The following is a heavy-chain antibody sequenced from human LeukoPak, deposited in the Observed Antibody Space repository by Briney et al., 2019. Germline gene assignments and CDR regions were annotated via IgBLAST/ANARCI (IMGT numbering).Heavy chain of an antibody. D-gene: IGHD1-26*01. CDR3: ATELHRGTYYEGPFDY. CDR1: GFTFSSYW. J-gene: IGHJ4*02. Sequence: PGGSLRLSCAASGFTFSSYWMSWVRQAPGKGLEWVANIKQDGSDKYYVDSLKGRFTISRDNAKNSLYLQMNSLRAEDTAVYYCATELHRGTYYEGPFDYWGQGTLVTVSS. V-gene: IGHV3-7*01. CDR2: IKQDGSDK.